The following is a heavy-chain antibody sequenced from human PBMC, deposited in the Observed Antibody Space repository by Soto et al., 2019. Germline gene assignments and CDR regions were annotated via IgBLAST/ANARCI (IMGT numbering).Heavy chain of an antibody. Sequence: QVQLVQSGAEVKKPGASVKVSCKASGYTFTSYDINWVRQATGQGLEWMGWMNHNTGNTGYAQKFQGRVTMTRNTSIKTAYIELSKLRSGETPRYCCAKSPHDCDAENYYRSEYGIELWGQGTTVTVSS. V-gene: IGHV1-8*01. D-gene: IGHD3-16*02. CDR3: AKSPHDCDAENYYRSEYGIEL. CDR2: MNHNTGNT. CDR1: GYTFTSYD. J-gene: IGHJ6*01.